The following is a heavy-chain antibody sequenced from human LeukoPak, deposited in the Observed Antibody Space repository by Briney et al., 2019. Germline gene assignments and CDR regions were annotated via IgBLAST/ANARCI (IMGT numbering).Heavy chain of an antibody. Sequence: SGGSLGLSCAASGFTFSSYGMHWVRQAPGKGLEWVAVISYDGSNKYYADSVKGRFTISRDNSKNTLYLQMNSLRAEDTAVYYCAKDLLFTMVRGVPIGYWGQGTLVTVSS. J-gene: IGHJ4*02. V-gene: IGHV3-30*18. D-gene: IGHD3-10*01. CDR3: AKDLLFTMVRGVPIGY. CDR2: ISYDGSNK. CDR1: GFTFSSYG.